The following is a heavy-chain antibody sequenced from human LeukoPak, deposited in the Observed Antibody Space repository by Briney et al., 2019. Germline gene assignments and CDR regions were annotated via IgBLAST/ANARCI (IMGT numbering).Heavy chain of an antibody. V-gene: IGHV4-59*08. CDR3: AKVPDYTSGLTRRFDY. CDR1: GGSISSYY. J-gene: IGHJ4*02. CDR2: IYYSGST. D-gene: IGHD2-2*02. Sequence: ETLSLTCTVSGGSISSYYWSWIRQPPGKGLEWIGYIYYSGSTNYNPSLKSRVTISVDTSKNQFSLKLTSVTPADTAVYYCAKVPDYTSGLTRRFDYWGQGTLVTVSS.